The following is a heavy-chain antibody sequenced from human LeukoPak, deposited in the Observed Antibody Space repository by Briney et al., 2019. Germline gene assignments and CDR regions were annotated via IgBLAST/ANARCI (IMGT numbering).Heavy chain of an antibody. CDR2: INHSGST. J-gene: IGHJ3*02. CDR3: ARGRLPRRYDSRPRGAFDI. Sequence: SETLSLTCAVYGGSFSGYYWSWIRQPPGKGLEWIGEINHSGSTNYNPSLKSRVTISVDTSKNQFSLKLSSVTAADTAVYYCARGRLPRRYDSRPRGAFDIWGQGTMVTVSS. V-gene: IGHV4-34*01. CDR1: GGSFSGYY. D-gene: IGHD3-22*01.